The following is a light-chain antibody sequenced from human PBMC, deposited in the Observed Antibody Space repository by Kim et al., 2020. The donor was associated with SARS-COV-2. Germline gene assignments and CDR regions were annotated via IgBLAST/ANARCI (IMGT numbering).Light chain of an antibody. J-gene: IGLJ1*01. Sequence: SVSPGQTASITCTGDKLGDKYACWYQQKPGQSPGLVIYEDTKRPSGIPERFSGSNSGNTATLTISGTQAMDEADYYCQAWDSSTVVFGTGTKVTVL. V-gene: IGLV3-1*01. CDR1: KLGDKY. CDR3: QAWDSSTVV. CDR2: EDT.